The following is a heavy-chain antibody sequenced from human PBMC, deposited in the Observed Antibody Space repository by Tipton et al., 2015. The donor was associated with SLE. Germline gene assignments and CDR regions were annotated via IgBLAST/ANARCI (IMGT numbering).Heavy chain of an antibody. Sequence: TLSLTCAVYGGSFSGYYWRWIRQPPGKGLEWIGYVYYSGSTNYNPSLKSRVTISLDTSKNQFSLKLTSVTAADTAVYYCARDGLNWFDPWGQGTLVTVSS. D-gene: IGHD2-2*03. CDR1: GGSFSGYY. CDR3: ARDGLNWFDP. V-gene: IGHV4-59*12. CDR2: VYYSGST. J-gene: IGHJ5*02.